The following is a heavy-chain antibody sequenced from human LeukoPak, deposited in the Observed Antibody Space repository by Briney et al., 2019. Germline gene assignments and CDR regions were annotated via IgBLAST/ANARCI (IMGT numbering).Heavy chain of an antibody. D-gene: IGHD6-13*01. V-gene: IGHV1-46*01. CDR1: GYTFTSYY. Sequence: ASVKVSCKASGYTFTSYYMHWVRQAPGQGLEWMGIINPSGGSTSYAQKFQGRVTMTRDTSTSTVYMELSSLRSEDTAVYYCARDRFIAAAGTNWIDPWGQGTLVTVSS. J-gene: IGHJ5*02. CDR2: INPSGGST. CDR3: ARDRFIAAAGTNWIDP.